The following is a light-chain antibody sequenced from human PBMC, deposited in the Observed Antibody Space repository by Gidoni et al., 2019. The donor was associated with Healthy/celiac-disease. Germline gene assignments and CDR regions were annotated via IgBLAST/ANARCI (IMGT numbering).Light chain of an antibody. J-gene: IGKJ4*01. CDR3: QQYYSTPPLT. V-gene: IGKV4-1*01. CDR2: WAS. Sequence: DIAMTQSPDSLAGSLGERATINCKSSQSVLYSSNNKNYLAWYQQKPGQPPKLLIYWASTREAGVPDRFSGSGSGTDFTLTISSLQAEDVAVYYCQQYYSTPPLTFGGGTKVEIK. CDR1: QSVLYSSNNKNY.